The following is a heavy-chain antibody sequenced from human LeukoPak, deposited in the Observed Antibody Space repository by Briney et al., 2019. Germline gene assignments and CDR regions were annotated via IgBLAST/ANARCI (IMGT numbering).Heavy chain of an antibody. V-gene: IGHV3-7*03. CDR2: IKLDGSEK. J-gene: IGHJ4*02. CDR3: ARDQYDTWSRRGNFDS. CDR1: GFSFGKYW. Sequence: GGSLRLSCVASGFSFGKYWMSWVRQAPGKGLEWVANIKLDGSEKNYVDSVKGRFTISRDNTKNSLYLQINSLRAEDTAVFYCARDQYDTWSRRGNFDSWGQGTLVIVSS. D-gene: IGHD3/OR15-3a*01.